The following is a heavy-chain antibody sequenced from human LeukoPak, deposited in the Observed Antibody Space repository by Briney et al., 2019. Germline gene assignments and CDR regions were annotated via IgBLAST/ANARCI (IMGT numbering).Heavy chain of an antibody. Sequence: GGSLRVSCAASGFPFSSYAMSWVRQAPGKGLEWVSGVSGSGGTTYYADTVKGRFTISRDNSKRTLYLQMNSLRAEDTAVYYCAKSDYYDSSGHLSSFEYWGQGTLVTVSS. J-gene: IGHJ4*02. CDR1: GFPFSSYA. D-gene: IGHD3-22*01. V-gene: IGHV3-23*01. CDR3: AKSDYYDSSGHLSSFEY. CDR2: VSGSGGTT.